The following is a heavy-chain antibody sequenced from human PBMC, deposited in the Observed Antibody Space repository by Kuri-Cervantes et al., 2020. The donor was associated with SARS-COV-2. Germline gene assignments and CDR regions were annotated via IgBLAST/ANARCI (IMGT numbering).Heavy chain of an antibody. D-gene: IGHD3-22*01. J-gene: IGHJ6*03. CDR3: ARGINGYFFFSYLDV. Sequence: SETLSLTCALYYGTLTGYQWSWIRQPPGKGLEWIGGINHRGDTYYNPSLEGRVTISRDTSENKFSLRLSSVTAADTAVYYCARGINGYFFFSYLDVWGKGTTVTVSS. CDR2: INHRGDT. CDR1: YGTLTGYQ. V-gene: IGHV4-34*01.